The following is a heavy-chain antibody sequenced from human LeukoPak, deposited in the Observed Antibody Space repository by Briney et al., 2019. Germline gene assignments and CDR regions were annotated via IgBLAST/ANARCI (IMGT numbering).Heavy chain of an antibody. V-gene: IGHV4-39*01. CDR1: GGSISSSSYF. Sequence: SETLSLTCTVSGGSISSSSYFWGWIRQPPGKGLEWIGSIFYSGSTYYNPSLNSRVTISIDTSKNQFSLRLSSVTAADTAVYYCARPGKMYYYDSSGYYLAYWGQGTLVTVSS. CDR2: IFYSGST. CDR3: ARPGKMYYYDSSGYYLAY. J-gene: IGHJ4*02. D-gene: IGHD3-22*01.